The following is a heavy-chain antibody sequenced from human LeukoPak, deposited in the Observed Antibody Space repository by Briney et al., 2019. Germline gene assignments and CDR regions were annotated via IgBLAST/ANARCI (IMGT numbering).Heavy chain of an antibody. CDR2: ISAYDGNT. CDR3: ARVVDDYVWGSYRPFDY. CDR1: GYTFTSYG. J-gene: IGHJ4*02. Sequence: ASVKVSCKASGYTFTSYGISWVRQAPGQGLEWMGWISAYDGNTNYAQKLQGRVTMTTDTSTSTAYMELRSLRSDDTAVYYCARVVDDYVWGSYRPFDYWGQGTLVTVSS. V-gene: IGHV1-18*01. D-gene: IGHD3-16*02.